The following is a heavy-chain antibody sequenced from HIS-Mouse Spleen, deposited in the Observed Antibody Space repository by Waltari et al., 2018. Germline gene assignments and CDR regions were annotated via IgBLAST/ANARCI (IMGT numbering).Heavy chain of an antibody. CDR1: GGSFSGYS. D-gene: IGHD1-26*01. CDR3: ARMGPASGSYGDY. Sequence: QVQLQQWGAGLLKPSETLSLTCAVYGGSFSGYSWRWLRQPPGKGLEWIGEINHSGSTNYNPSLKSRVTISVDTSKNQFSLKLSSVTAADTAVCYCARMGPASGSYGDYWGQGTLVTVSS. J-gene: IGHJ4*02. V-gene: IGHV4-34*01. CDR2: INHSGST.